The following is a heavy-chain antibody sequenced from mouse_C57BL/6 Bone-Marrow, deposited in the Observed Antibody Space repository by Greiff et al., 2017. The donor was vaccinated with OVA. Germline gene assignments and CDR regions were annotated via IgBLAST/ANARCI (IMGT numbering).Heavy chain of an antibody. CDR2: INPNNGGT. Sequence: EVQLQQSGPELVKPGASVKISCKASGYTFTDYYMNWVKQSHGKSLEWIGDINPNNGGTSYNQKFKGKATLTVDKSSSTAYMELRSLTSEDSAVYYCARFLDVWGTGTTVTVSS. V-gene: IGHV1-26*01. CDR1: GYTFTDYY. J-gene: IGHJ1*03. CDR3: ARFLDV.